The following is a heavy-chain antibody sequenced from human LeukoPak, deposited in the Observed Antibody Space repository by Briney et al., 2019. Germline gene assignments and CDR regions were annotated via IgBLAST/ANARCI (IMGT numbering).Heavy chain of an antibody. CDR2: INHSGST. CDR3: VTYYFDSSGPKKNY. V-gene: IGHV4-34*01. D-gene: IGHD3-22*01. Sequence: SETLSLTCAVYGGSFSGYYWSWIRQPPGMGLEWIGEINHSGSTNYNPSLKSRVTISVDTSKKQFSLKLSSVTAADTAVYYCVTYYFDSSGPKKNYWGQGTLVTVSS. J-gene: IGHJ4*02. CDR1: GGSFSGYY.